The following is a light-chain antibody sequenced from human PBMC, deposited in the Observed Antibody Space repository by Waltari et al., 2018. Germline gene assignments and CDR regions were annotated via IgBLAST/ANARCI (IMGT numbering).Light chain of an antibody. CDR1: GYKY. V-gene: IGLV2-14*03. Sequence: QSALPQPASVSGSPGPSITIPCTGGYKYVSWYQQHPGKAPKLIIYDVSNRPSGISDRFSGSKSGNTASLTISGLQAEDEAYYYCSSYVGHTLWVFGGGTKLTVL. CDR3: SSYVGHTLWV. J-gene: IGLJ3*02. CDR2: DVS.